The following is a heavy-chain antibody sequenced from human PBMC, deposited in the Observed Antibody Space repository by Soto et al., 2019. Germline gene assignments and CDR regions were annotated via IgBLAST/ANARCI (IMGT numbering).Heavy chain of an antibody. CDR1: GGTISSWY. V-gene: IGHV4-59*08. CDR2: IYYSRST. Sequence: SETLSLTCTVSGGTISSWYWSWIRQPPGKGLEWIGYIYYSRSTNCNPSHKSRVNISVDTSKNQFSLKLSSVTAADTAVYYCARRYGSAIDYWGQGTLVTVS. D-gene: IGHD1-26*01. J-gene: IGHJ4*02. CDR3: ARRYGSAIDY.